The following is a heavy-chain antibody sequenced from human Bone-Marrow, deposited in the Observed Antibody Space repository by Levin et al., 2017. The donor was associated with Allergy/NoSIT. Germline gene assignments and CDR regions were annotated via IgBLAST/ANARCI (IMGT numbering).Heavy chain of an antibody. D-gene: IGHD2/OR15-2a*01. CDR1: GYTFTGHH. CDR3: ARSEYKNFPFDL. V-gene: IGHV1-2*02. CDR2: INPNSGTT. Sequence: GESLKISCKASGYTFTGHHIQWARQAPGQGLEWMGYINPNSGTTKSSQKFQDRVILTRDTSIATACMELSGLRFDDTALYFCARSEYKNFPFDLWGQGTLVTVSS. J-gene: IGHJ4*02.